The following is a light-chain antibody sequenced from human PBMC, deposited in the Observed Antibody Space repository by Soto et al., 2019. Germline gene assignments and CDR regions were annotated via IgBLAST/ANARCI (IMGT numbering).Light chain of an antibody. Sequence: EIVLTQSPAALSLSPGERATLSCRASQSVSRYLAWYQQTPGQAPRLLIYDASNRATGIPARFSGSGSGTDFTLTISSLEPEDFAVYYCQQRSNWPPITFGQGTRREIK. V-gene: IGKV3-11*01. CDR3: QQRSNWPPIT. J-gene: IGKJ5*01. CDR2: DAS. CDR1: QSVSRY.